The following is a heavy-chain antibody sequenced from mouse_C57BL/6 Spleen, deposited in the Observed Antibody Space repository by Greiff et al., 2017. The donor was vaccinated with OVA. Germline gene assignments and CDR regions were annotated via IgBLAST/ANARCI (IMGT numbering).Heavy chain of an antibody. V-gene: IGHV1-39*01. J-gene: IGHJ1*03. CDR2: INPNYGTT. D-gene: IGHD2-1*01. CDR3: ASGGGNSWYFDV. Sequence: VQLQQSGPELVKPGASVKISCKASGYSFTDYYMNWVKQSNGKSLEWIGVINPNYGTTSYNQKFKGKATLTVDQSSSTAYLQLNSLTSEDSAVYYCASGGGNSWYFDVWGTGTTVTVSS. CDR1: GYSFTDYY.